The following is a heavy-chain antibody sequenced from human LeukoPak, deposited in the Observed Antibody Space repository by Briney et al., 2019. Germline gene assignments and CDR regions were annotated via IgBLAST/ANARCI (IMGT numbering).Heavy chain of an antibody. CDR2: IYYSGST. CDR1: GGSISSYY. D-gene: IGHD6-13*01. J-gene: IGHJ4*02. Sequence: PSETLSLTCTVSGGSISSYYWSWIRQPPGKGLEWIGYIYYSGSTNYNPSLKSRVTISVDTSKNQFSLKLSSVTAADTAVYYCARGRGIAAAVNVWGQGTLVTVSS. V-gene: IGHV4-59*12. CDR3: ARGRGIAAAVNV.